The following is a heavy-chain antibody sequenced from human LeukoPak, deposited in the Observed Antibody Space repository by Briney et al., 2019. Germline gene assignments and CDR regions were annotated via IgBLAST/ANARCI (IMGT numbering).Heavy chain of an antibody. CDR1: GYTFTSYG. V-gene: IGHV1-18*01. CDR3: ARVGWIAAAGQFDP. D-gene: IGHD6-13*01. J-gene: IGHJ5*02. Sequence: ASVKVSCKASGYTFTSYGISWVRQAPGQGLEWMGWISAYNGNTNYAQKLQGRVTMTTDTSTSTAYMELRSLRSDDTAVDYCARVGWIAAAGQFDPWGQGTLVTVSS. CDR2: ISAYNGNT.